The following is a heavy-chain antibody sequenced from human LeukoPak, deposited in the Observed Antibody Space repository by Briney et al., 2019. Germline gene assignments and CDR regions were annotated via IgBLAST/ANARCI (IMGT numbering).Heavy chain of an antibody. J-gene: IGHJ4*02. D-gene: IGHD6-13*01. Sequence: GASVKVSCKASGYTFTGYYMHWVRQAPGQGLEWMGWINPNSGGTNYAQKFQGRVTMTRDTSISTAYMELSRLRSDDTAVYYCARASIAAAGTAVDYWGQGTLVTVSS. CDR3: ARASIAAAGTAVDY. V-gene: IGHV1-2*02. CDR1: GYTFTGYY. CDR2: INPNSGGT.